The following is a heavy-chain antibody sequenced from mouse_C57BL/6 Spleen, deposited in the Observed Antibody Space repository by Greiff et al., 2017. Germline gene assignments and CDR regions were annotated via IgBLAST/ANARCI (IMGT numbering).Heavy chain of an antibody. V-gene: IGHV1-7*01. Sequence: QVQLQQSGAELAKPGASVKLSCKASGYTFTSYWMHWVKQRPGQGLEWIGYINPSSGYIKYNQKFKDKATLTADKSSSTAYMQLSSLTYEDSAVYYCARNYYGSSWYFDVWGTGTTVTVSS. CDR3: ARNYYGSSWYFDV. CDR1: GYTFTSYW. D-gene: IGHD1-1*01. CDR2: INPSSGYI. J-gene: IGHJ1*03.